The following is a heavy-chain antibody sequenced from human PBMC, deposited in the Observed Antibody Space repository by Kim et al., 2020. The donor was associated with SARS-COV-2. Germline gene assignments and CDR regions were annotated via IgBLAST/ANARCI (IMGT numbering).Heavy chain of an antibody. D-gene: IGHD2-15*01. V-gene: IGHV3-33*06. J-gene: IGHJ4*02. CDR1: GFTFSSYG. CDR3: AKDPSGCRGGTCYPDY. Sequence: GGSLRLSCAPSGFTFSSYGMHWVRQALGKGLESVAVIWYDGSNKYYADSVKGRFTISRDNSKNTLYLQMNSLRVEDTAVYYCAKDPSGCRGGTCYPDYWGQGILVTVSS. CDR2: IWYDGSNK.